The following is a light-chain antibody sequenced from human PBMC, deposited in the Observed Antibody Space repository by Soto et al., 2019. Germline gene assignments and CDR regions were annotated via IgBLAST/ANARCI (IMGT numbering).Light chain of an antibody. J-gene: IGKJ1*01. Sequence: EIVLTQSPATLSLSPGERATLSCRASQSVSSYLVWYQQKIGQTPRLLIYDASNRATGIPARFSGSGSGTDFPLTISSLEPEDLAVYYCQQRSNWPPTFGQGTKVEI. CDR3: QQRSNWPPT. CDR1: QSVSSY. V-gene: IGKV3-11*01. CDR2: DAS.